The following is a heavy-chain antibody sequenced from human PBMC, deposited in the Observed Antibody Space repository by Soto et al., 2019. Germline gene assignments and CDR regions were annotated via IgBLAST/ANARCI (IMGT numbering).Heavy chain of an antibody. V-gene: IGHV1-69*12. D-gene: IGHD3-22*01. J-gene: IGHJ4*02. CDR3: ARVYDSSGYGYFDY. CDR2: IIPIFGTA. CDR1: GGTFSSYA. Sequence: QVQLVQSGAEVKKPGSSVKVSCKASGGTFSSYAISWVRQAPGQGPEWMGGIIPIFGTANYAQKFQGRVTITADESTSTACVELSSLRSEDTAVYYCARVYDSSGYGYFDYWGQGTLVTVSS.